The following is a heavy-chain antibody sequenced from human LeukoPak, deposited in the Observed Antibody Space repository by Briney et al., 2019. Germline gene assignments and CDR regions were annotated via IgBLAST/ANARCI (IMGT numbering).Heavy chain of an antibody. CDR2: IYHSGST. J-gene: IGHJ6*03. Sequence: SETLSLTCAVSGGSISSSNWWSWVRPPPGKGLEWIGEIYHSGSTNYNPSLKSRVTISVDKSKNQFSLKLSSVTAADTAVYYCARAHDSPYYDFWSGYLRAYYYYMDVWGKGTTVTVS. CDR1: GGSISSSNW. CDR3: ARAHDSPYYDFWSGYLRAYYYYMDV. V-gene: IGHV4-4*02. D-gene: IGHD3-3*01.